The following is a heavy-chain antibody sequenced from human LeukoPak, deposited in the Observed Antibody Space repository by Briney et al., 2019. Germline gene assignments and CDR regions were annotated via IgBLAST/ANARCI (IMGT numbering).Heavy chain of an antibody. D-gene: IGHD4-17*01. CDR1: GFTVSSNY. Sequence: GGSLRLSCAASGFTVSSNYMSWVRQAPGKGLEWVSVIYSGGSTYYADSVKGRFTISRDNSKNTLYLQMNSLRAEDTAVYYCAREGAYRTYGDYSPFDFWGQGTLVTVSS. V-gene: IGHV3-53*01. CDR2: IYSGGST. CDR3: AREGAYRTYGDYSPFDF. J-gene: IGHJ5*01.